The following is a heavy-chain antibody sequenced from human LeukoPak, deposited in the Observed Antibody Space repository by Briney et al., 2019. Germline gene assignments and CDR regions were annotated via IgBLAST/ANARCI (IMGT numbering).Heavy chain of an antibody. Sequence: GRSLRLSCAASGFTFSSYAMHWVRQAPGKGLEWVAVISYDGSNKYYADSMKGRFTISRDNSKNTLYLQMNSLRAEDTAVYYCAREEGDYDLRHFDYWGQGTLVTVSS. J-gene: IGHJ4*02. V-gene: IGHV3-30*04. D-gene: IGHD4-17*01. CDR2: ISYDGSNK. CDR3: AREEGDYDLRHFDY. CDR1: GFTFSSYA.